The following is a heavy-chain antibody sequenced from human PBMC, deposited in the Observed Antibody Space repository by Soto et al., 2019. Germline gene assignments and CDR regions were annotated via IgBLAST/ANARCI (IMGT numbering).Heavy chain of an antibody. V-gene: IGHV4-59*01. CDR3: ARLELDYYYYYYMDV. D-gene: IGHD1-7*01. J-gene: IGHJ6*03. Sequence: PSETLSLTCTVSGGSISSYYWSWIRQPPGKGLEWIGYIYYSGSTNYNPSLKSRVTISVDTSKNQFSLKLSSVTAADTAVYYCARLELDYYYYYYMDVWGKGTTVTVSS. CDR2: IYYSGST. CDR1: GGSISSYY.